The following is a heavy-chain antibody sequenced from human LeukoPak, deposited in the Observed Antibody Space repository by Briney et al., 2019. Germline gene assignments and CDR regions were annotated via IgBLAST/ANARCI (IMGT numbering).Heavy chain of an antibody. Sequence: PSQTLSLTCAVSGGSISIGGYSWSWIRQPPGKGPEWIGYIYHSGSTYYNPSLKSRVTISVDRSKNQFSLKLSSVTAADTAVYYCACSGSLRAYFDYWGQGTLVTVSS. CDR2: IYHSGST. V-gene: IGHV4-30-2*01. J-gene: IGHJ4*02. D-gene: IGHD3-10*02. CDR1: GGSISIGGYS. CDR3: ACSGSLRAYFDY.